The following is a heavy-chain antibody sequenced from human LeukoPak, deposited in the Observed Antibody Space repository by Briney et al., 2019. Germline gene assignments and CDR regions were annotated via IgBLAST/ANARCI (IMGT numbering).Heavy chain of an antibody. CDR2: ISYDGSNK. D-gene: IGHD6-13*01. CDR1: GFTFSSYG. Sequence: GGSLRLSCAASGFTFSSYGMHWVRQAPGKGLEWVAVISYDGSNKYYADSVKGRFTISRDNSKNTLYLQMNSLRAEDTAVYYCAKDSSSWYTAYYFDYWGQGTLVTVSS. J-gene: IGHJ4*02. V-gene: IGHV3-30*18. CDR3: AKDSSSWYTAYYFDY.